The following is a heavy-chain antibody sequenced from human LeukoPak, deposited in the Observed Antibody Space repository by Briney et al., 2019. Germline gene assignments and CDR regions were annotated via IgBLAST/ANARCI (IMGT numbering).Heavy chain of an antibody. CDR2: IYYSGST. J-gene: IGHJ2*01. D-gene: IGHD2-21*02. CDR3: ARHGRIGGGDCRGCWYFDL. V-gene: IGHV4-39*01. Sequence: SETLSLTCTVSGGSISSSSYYWGWIRQPPGKGLEWIGSIYYSGSTYYNPSLKSRVTISVDTSKNQFSLKLSSVTAADTAVYYCARHGRIGGGDCRGCWYFDLWGRGTLVTVSS. CDR1: GGSISSSSYY.